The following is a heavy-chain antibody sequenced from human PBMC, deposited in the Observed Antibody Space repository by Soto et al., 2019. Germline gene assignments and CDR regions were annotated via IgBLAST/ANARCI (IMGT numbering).Heavy chain of an antibody. CDR3: AGNNYDFWSGDDAFDI. J-gene: IGHJ3*02. V-gene: IGHV4-39*01. Sequence: SETLSLTCTVSGGSISSGGYYWSWIRQPPGKGLEWIGSIYYSGSTYYNPSLKSRVTISVDTSKNQFSLKLSSVTAADTAVYYCAGNNYDFWSGDDAFDIWGQGTMVTVSS. CDR1: GGSISSGGYY. D-gene: IGHD3-3*01. CDR2: IYYSGST.